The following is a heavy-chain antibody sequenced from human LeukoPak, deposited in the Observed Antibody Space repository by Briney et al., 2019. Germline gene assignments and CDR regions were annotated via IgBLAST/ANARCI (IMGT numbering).Heavy chain of an antibody. D-gene: IGHD3-3*01. V-gene: IGHV5-51*01. J-gene: IGHJ4*02. Sequence: GESLKISCTASGYSFASSWIAWVRQMPGKGLEWMGIIFPDDSNTGYNPSFQGQVTMSADKSVSTAYLQWSSLKASDTAMYYCASLDFWSGYPHFDYWGQGTLVTVSS. CDR1: GYSFASSW. CDR2: IFPDDSNT. CDR3: ASLDFWSGYPHFDY.